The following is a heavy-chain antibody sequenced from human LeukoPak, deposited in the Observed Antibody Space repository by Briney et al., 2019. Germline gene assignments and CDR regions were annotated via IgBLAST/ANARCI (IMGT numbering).Heavy chain of an antibody. D-gene: IGHD2/OR15-2a*01. CDR3: ARDSGTWFYLQD. Sequence: GGSLRLSCAATGFSFGSYGMHWVRQAPGKGMEWVAFIRYGGSHQFYADSVRGRFTISRDNPKNTLYLQMNSLRGEDTAVYFCARDSGTWFYLQDWGQGTLVTVSS. J-gene: IGHJ1*01. V-gene: IGHV3-30*02. CDR2: IRYGGSHQ. CDR1: GFSFGSYG.